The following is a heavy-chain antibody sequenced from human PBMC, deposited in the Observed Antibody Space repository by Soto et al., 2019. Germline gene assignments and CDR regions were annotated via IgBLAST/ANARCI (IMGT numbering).Heavy chain of an antibody. CDR3: ARDGDYIHPPLDY. CDR1: GFIFNNYF. CDR2: IKQDGSEK. V-gene: IGHV3-7*01. J-gene: IGHJ4*02. Sequence: VGSLRLSCAASGFIFNNYFMSWVRQAPGKGLEWVANIKQDGSEKYYVDSVRGRFTISRDNTKNSVYLEMNSLRAEDTAVYYCARDGDYIHPPLDYWGQGTLVTVSS. D-gene: IGHD4-4*01.